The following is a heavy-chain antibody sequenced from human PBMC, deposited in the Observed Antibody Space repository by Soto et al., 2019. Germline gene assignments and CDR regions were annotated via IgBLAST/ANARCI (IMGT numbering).Heavy chain of an antibody. J-gene: IGHJ3*02. CDR2: IIPIFGAA. Sequence: GASVKVSCKASGGTFSSYAISWVRQAPGQGLEWMGGIIPIFGAANYAQKFQGRVTITADESTSTAYMELSSLRSEDTAVYYCARSSITMIVVVISDAFDIWGQGTMVTV. CDR1: GGTFSSYA. D-gene: IGHD3-22*01. V-gene: IGHV1-69*13. CDR3: ARSSITMIVVVISDAFDI.